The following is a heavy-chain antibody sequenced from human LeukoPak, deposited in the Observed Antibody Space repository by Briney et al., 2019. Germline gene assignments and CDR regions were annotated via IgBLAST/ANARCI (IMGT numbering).Heavy chain of an antibody. Sequence: GGSLRLSCAASGFTFSSYAMSWVRQAPGRGLEWVSAISGSGGSTYYADSVKGRFTISRDNSKNTLYLQMNSLRAEDTAVYYCAKGLMSGYYDILTGLAWGQGTLVTVSS. D-gene: IGHD3-9*01. CDR3: AKGLMSGYYDILTGLA. J-gene: IGHJ5*02. CDR2: ISGSGGST. CDR1: GFTFSSYA. V-gene: IGHV3-23*01.